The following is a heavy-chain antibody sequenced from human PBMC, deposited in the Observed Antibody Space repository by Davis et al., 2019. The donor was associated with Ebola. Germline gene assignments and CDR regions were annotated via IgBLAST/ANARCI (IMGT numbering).Heavy chain of an antibody. V-gene: IGHV3-30*03. Sequence: PGGSLRLSCAASGFTFSSYGMHWVRQAPGKGLEWVAVISYDGSNKYYADSVKGRFTISRDNAKNTLYLQMNSLRVEDTAVYYCACYVLGWGQGTLVTVSS. D-gene: IGHD2-8*01. CDR3: ACYVLG. J-gene: IGHJ4*02. CDR2: ISYDGSNK. CDR1: GFTFSSYG.